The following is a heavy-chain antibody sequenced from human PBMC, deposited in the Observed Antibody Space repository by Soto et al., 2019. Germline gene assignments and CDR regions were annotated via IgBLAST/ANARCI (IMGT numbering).Heavy chain of an antibody. J-gene: IGHJ4*02. V-gene: IGHV1-18*01. CDR1: GYTFTSYG. CDR2: ISAYNGNT. D-gene: IGHD3-3*01. Sequence: ASVKVSCKASGYTFTSYGISWVRQAPGQGLEWMGWISAYNGNTNYAQKLQGRVTMTTDTSTSTAYMELRSLRSDDTAVYYCARISVPITIFGVVDYWGQGTLVTVSS. CDR3: ARISVPITIFGVVDY.